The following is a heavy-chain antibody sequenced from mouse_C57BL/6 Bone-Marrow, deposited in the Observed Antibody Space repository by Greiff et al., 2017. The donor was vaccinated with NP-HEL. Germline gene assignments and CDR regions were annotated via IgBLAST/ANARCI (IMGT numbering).Heavy chain of an antibody. Sequence: VQLQQSGAELVRPGTSVKMSCKASGYTFTNYWIGWAKQRPGHGLEWIGDIYPGGGYTNYNEKFKDKATLTADKSSSTAYMQFSSLTSEDSAIYYCARVYDSYAMDYWGQGTSVTVSS. CDR2: IYPGGGYT. D-gene: IGHD2-3*01. V-gene: IGHV1-63*01. CDR3: ARVYDSYAMDY. J-gene: IGHJ4*01. CDR1: GYTFTNYW.